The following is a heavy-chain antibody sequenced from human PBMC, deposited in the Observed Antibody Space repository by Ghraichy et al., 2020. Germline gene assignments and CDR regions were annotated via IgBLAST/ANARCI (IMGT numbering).Heavy chain of an antibody. D-gene: IGHD3-10*01. CDR1: GGSISSYY. Sequence: SETLSLTCTVSGGSISSYYWSWIRQPPGKGLEWIGYIYTSGSTNYNPSLKSRVTISVDTSKNQFSLKLSSVTAADTAVYYCARSITMVRGAQFDYWGQGTLVTVSS. CDR2: IYTSGST. CDR3: ARSITMVRGAQFDY. J-gene: IGHJ4*02. V-gene: IGHV4-4*09.